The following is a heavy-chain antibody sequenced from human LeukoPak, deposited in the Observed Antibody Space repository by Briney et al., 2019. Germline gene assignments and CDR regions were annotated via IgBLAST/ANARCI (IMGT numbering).Heavy chain of an antibody. D-gene: IGHD1-26*01. CDR3: ARLELFYADS. V-gene: IGHV4-39*02. Sequence: SETLSLTCTVSGGSISSSSDFWAWIRQPPGKGLEWLGSIYNSGSAYYSPSLKSRVTISVDTSKNHFSLRLSSVTAADTAVYHCARLELFYADSWGQGALVTVSS. CDR1: GGSISSSSDF. J-gene: IGHJ4*02. CDR2: IYNSGSA.